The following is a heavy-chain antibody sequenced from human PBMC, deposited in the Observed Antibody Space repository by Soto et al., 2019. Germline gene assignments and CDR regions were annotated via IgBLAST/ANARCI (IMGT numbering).Heavy chain of an antibody. CDR1: VFSFSAHG. Sequence: GGTLRLSCAASVFSFSAHGMHGVRQAPGKGLEWVAVISYDGINKDYADSVEGRLTISRDNSKNTLYLQLDSLRIDDTGIYYCAKDGGGGYQPPNYYYYGLDVWGQGTTVTVS. CDR3: AKDGGGGYQPPNYYYYGLDV. CDR2: ISYDGINK. V-gene: IGHV3-30*18. D-gene: IGHD2-21*01. J-gene: IGHJ6*02.